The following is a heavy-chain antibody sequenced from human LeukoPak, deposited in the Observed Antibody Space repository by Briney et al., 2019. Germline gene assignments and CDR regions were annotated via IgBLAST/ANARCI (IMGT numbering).Heavy chain of an antibody. D-gene: IGHD3-22*01. Sequence: SETLSLTCTVSGGSISSRSHCWGWIRQPPGKGLEWIGTMFYSGGTYYNPSLKSRVAISVDTSENQFSLELNSVTATDTAVYYCAVAGVRYYDSSGLHAFDFWGRGTMVTVSS. CDR3: AVAGVRYYDSSGLHAFDF. J-gene: IGHJ3*01. CDR1: GGSISSRSHC. V-gene: IGHV4-39*01. CDR2: MFYSGGT.